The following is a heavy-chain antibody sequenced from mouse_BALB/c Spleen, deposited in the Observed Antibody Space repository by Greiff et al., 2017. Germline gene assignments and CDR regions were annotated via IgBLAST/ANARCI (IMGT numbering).Heavy chain of an antibody. Sequence: EVQLQQSGAELVRSGASVKLSCTASGFNIKDYYMHWVKQRPEQGLEWIGWIDPENGDTEYAPKFQGKATMTADTSSNTAYLQLSSLTSEDTAVYYCNAGDYDYGMDYWGQGTSVTVSS. V-gene: IGHV14-4*02. CDR3: NAGDYDYGMDY. CDR1: GFNIKDYY. D-gene: IGHD2-4*01. CDR2: IDPENGDT. J-gene: IGHJ4*01.